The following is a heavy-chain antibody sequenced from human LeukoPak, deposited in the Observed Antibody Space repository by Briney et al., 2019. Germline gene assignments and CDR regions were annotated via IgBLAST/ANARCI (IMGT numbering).Heavy chain of an antibody. CDR1: GGSISSGSCY. CDR3: ARGDYGDRGGRHYYYYMDV. J-gene: IGHJ6*03. Sequence: PSETLSLTCTVSGGSISSGSCYWSWIRQPAGKGLEWIGHMYTSGSTNYNPPLKSRVTISVDTSKNQFSLKLSSVTAADTAVYFCARGDYGDRGGRHYYYYMDVWGKGTTVTVSS. V-gene: IGHV4-61*09. D-gene: IGHD4-17*01. CDR2: MYTSGST.